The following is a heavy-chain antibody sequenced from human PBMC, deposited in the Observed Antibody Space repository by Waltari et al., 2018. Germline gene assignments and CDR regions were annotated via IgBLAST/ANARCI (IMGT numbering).Heavy chain of an antibody. CDR2: IYHSGST. CDR1: GYSLSSGYY. Sequence: QVQLQESGPGLVKPSETLSLTCAVSGYSLSSGYYWGWIRQPPGKGLEWIGSIYHSGSTYYNPSLKSRVTISVDTSKNQFSLKLSSVTAADTAVYYCARAPNDRGNWFDPWGQGTLVTVSS. J-gene: IGHJ5*02. CDR3: ARAPNDRGNWFDP. V-gene: IGHV4-38-2*01.